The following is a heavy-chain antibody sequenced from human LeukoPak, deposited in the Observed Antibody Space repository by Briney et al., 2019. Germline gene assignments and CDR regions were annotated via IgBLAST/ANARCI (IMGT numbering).Heavy chain of an antibody. CDR1: GGSFSGYY. CDR3: ARVNSGSYYEFDS. Sequence: KPSETLSLTCAVYGGSFSGYYWSWIRQPPGKGLEWIGEINHSGSTNYNPSLKSRVTISVDTSKNQFSLKLSSVTAADTAVYYCARVNSGSYYEFDSWGQGTPVIVSS. J-gene: IGHJ4*02. V-gene: IGHV4-34*01. CDR2: INHSGST. D-gene: IGHD1-26*01.